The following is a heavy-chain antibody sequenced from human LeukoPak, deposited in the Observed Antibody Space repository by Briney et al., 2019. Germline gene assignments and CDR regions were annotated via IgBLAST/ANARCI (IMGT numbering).Heavy chain of an antibody. CDR3: ARVPRITMVRGPRHYYYYMDV. V-gene: IGHV1-8*01. Sequence: ASVKVSCKASGYTFTSYDINWVRQAPGQGLEWMGWMNPNSGNTGYAQKFQGRVTMTRNTSISTAYMELSSLRSEDTAVYYCARVPRITMVRGPRHYYYYMDVWGKGTTVTVSS. J-gene: IGHJ6*03. CDR1: GYTFTSYD. CDR2: MNPNSGNT. D-gene: IGHD3-10*01.